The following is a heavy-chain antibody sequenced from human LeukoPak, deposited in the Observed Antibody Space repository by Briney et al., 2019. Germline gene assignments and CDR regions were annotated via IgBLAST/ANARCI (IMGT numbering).Heavy chain of an antibody. CDR3: ARDLNPHSSSWYEDAFDI. V-gene: IGHV1-2*02. J-gene: IGHJ3*02. CDR2: INPNSGGT. Sequence: ASVKVSCKASGYTFTGYYMHWVRQAPGQGLEWMGWINPNSGGTNYAQKFQGRVTMTTDTSTSTAYMELSSLRSDDTAVYFCARDLNPHSSSWYEDAFDIWGQGTMVTVSS. CDR1: GYTFTGYY. D-gene: IGHD6-13*01.